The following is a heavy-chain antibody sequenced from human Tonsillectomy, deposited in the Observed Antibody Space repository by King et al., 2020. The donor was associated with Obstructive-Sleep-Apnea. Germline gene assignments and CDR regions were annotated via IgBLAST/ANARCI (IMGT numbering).Heavy chain of an antibody. D-gene: IGHD5-12*01. CDR2: IYYSGST. V-gene: IGHV4-30-4*07. Sequence: QLQESGPGLVKPSQTLSLTCAVSGGSISSGGYSWSWIRQPPGKGLEWIGYIYYSGSTYYNPSLKSRVTISVDTSKNQFSLKLSFVTAADTAVYYCARGATGWLDAFDIWGQGTMVTVSS. CDR1: GGSISSGGYS. CDR3: ARGATGWLDAFDI. J-gene: IGHJ3*02.